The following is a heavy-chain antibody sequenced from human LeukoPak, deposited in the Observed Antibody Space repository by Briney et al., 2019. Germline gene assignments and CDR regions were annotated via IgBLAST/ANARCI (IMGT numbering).Heavy chain of an antibody. CDR2: IYYSGST. D-gene: IGHD3-10*01. J-gene: IGHJ4*02. Sequence: SETLSLTCTVSGGSISSSSYYWGWIRQPPGKGLEWIGSIYYSGSTYYNPSLKSRVTISVDTSKNQFSLKLSSVTAADTAVYYCARRGLLWFGEFHDDYWGQGTLVTVSS. CDR1: GGSISSSSYY. V-gene: IGHV4-39*01. CDR3: ARRGLLWFGEFHDDY.